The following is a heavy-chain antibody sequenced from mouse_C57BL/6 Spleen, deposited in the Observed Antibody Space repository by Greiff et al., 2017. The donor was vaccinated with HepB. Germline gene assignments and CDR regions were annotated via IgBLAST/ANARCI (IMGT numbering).Heavy chain of an antibody. Sequence: QVQLQQSGAELARPGASVKLSCKASGYTFTSYGISWVKQRTGQGLEWIGEIYPRSGNTYYTEKFKGKATLTADTSSSTAYMELRSLTSEDSAVYFGARSGNWDVDWYVEVWGTRTTVTVSS. D-gene: IGHD4-1*01. CDR2: IYPRSGNT. CDR1: GYTFTSYG. CDR3: ARSGNWDVDWYVEV. V-gene: IGHV1-81*01. J-gene: IGHJ1*03.